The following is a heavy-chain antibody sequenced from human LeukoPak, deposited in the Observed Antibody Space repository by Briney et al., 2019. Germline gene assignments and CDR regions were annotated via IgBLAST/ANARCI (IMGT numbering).Heavy chain of an antibody. V-gene: IGHV1-18*04. CDR2: ISAYNGDT. J-gene: IGHJ5*02. Sequence: ASVKVPCEASGYTFTSYNINWVRQAPGQGLEWMGWISAYNGDTNYAQKFQGRVTMTTDTATSTAFMELRSLRSDDTAVYYCARGGTYNWFDPWGHGTLVTVSS. CDR3: ARGGTYNWFDP. CDR1: GYTFTSYN. D-gene: IGHD1-1*01.